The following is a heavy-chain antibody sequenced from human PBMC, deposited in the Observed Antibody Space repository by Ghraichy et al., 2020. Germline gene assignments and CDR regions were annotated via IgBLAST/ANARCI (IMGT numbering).Heavy chain of an antibody. D-gene: IGHD6-6*01. CDR2: IYHSGST. J-gene: IGHJ4*02. Sequence: SETLSLTCAVSGYCISSGYYWGWIRQPPGKGLEWIGSIYHSGSTYYNPSLKSRVTISVDTSKNQFSLKLSSVTAADTAVYYCARHSSGYSSSSLEYDYWSQGTLVTVSS. V-gene: IGHV4-38-2*01. CDR1: GYCISSGYY. CDR3: ARHSSGYSSSSLEYDY.